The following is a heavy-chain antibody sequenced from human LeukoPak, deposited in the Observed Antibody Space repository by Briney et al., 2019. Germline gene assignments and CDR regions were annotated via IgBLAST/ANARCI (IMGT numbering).Heavy chain of an antibody. CDR2: IIPIFGTA. D-gene: IGHD4-17*01. CDR1: GGTFSSYA. V-gene: IGHV1-69*13. CDR3: ARNYGYYYYYYGMDV. J-gene: IGHJ6*02. Sequence: SVKVSCKASGGTFSSYAISWVRQAPGQGLEWMGGIIPIFGTANYAQKFQGRVTITADESTSTAYMELRSLRSDDTAVYYCARNYGYYYYYYGMDVWGQGTTVTVSS.